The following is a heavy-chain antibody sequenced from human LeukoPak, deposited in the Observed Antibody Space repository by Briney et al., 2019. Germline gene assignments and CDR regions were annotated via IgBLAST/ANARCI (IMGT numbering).Heavy chain of an antibody. CDR2: ISSSSSYI. D-gene: IGHD3-22*01. CDR1: GFTFSSYS. V-gene: IGHV3-21*01. Sequence: GGSLRLSCAASGFTFSSYSMNWVRQAPGKGLEWVSSISSSSSYIYYADSVKGRFTISRDNAKNSLYLQMNSLRAEDTAVYYCAREDSPDYYDSSGYYSNDYWGQGTLVTVSS. CDR3: AREDSPDYYDSSGYYSNDY. J-gene: IGHJ4*02.